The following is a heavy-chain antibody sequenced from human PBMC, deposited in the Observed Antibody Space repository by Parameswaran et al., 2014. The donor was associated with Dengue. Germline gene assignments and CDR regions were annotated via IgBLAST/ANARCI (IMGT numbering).Heavy chain of an antibody. Sequence: WVRQAPGQGLEWMGWINTNTGNPTYAQGFTGRFVFSLDTSVSTAYLQISSLKAEDTAVYYCARATGIAMIVVVITRDYGMDVWGQGDHGSPSP. CDR2: INTNTGNP. CDR3: ARATGIAMIVVVITRDYGMDV. D-gene: IGHD3-22*01. J-gene: IGHJ6*02. V-gene: IGHV7-4-1*02.